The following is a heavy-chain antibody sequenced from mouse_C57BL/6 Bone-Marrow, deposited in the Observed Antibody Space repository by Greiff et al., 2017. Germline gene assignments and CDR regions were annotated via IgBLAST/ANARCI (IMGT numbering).Heavy chain of an antibody. J-gene: IGHJ3*01. CDR1: GYTFTSYW. CDR3: ARSCILRGFAY. CDR2: IDPNSGGT. D-gene: IGHD6-5*01. Sequence: QVQLKQPGAELVKPGASVTLSCKASGYTFTSYWMHWVKQRPGRGLEWIGRIDPNSGGTKYNEKLRSKATLPVDNTSSTADMQLSSLTSEESAVYYCARSCILRGFAYWGQGTLLTVSA. V-gene: IGHV1-72*01.